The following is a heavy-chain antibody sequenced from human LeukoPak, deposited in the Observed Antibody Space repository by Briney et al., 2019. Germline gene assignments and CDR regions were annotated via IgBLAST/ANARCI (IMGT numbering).Heavy chain of an antibody. D-gene: IGHD2-21*02. CDR1: GFTLSNYW. CDR2: LHSNGAFT. CDR3: ARFVVVTAGDY. Sequence: PGGSLRLSCSASGFTLSNYWMHWVPQAPGKGLVWVARLHSNGAFTTYADSVKGRFTISRDTAKNTLYLQMNSLRVEDTAVYYCARFVVVTAGDYWGQGTLVTVSS. J-gene: IGHJ4*01. V-gene: IGHV3-74*01.